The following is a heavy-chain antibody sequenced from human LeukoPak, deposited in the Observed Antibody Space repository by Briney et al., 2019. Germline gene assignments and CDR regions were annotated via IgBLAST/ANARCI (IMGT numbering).Heavy chain of an antibody. Sequence: PGGSLRLSCAASGITFSSYNMNWVRQAPGKGLEWVSYISSSSTIYYADSVKGRFTISRDNAKNSLYLQMNSLRAEDTAVYYCARVGAQLWLDYWGQGTLVTVSS. D-gene: IGHD5-18*01. V-gene: IGHV3-48*01. J-gene: IGHJ4*02. CDR2: ISSSSTI. CDR3: ARVGAQLWLDY. CDR1: GITFSSYN.